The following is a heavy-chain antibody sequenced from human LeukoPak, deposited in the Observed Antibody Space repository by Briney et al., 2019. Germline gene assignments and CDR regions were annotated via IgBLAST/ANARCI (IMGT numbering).Heavy chain of an antibody. CDR1: GFTFSSYG. V-gene: IGHV3-30*02. Sequence: GGSLRLSXAASGFTFSSYGMHWVRQAPGKGLEWVAFIRYDGSNKYYADSVKGRFTISRDNSKNTLYLQMNSLRAEDTAVYYCAKASIVVVPAAPNYWGQGTLVTVSS. D-gene: IGHD2-2*01. CDR3: AKASIVVVPAAPNY. J-gene: IGHJ4*02. CDR2: IRYDGSNK.